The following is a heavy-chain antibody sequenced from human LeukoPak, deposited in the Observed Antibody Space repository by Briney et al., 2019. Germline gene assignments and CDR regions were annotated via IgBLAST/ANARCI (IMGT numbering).Heavy chain of an antibody. CDR1: GYTFTSYG. D-gene: IGHD3-22*01. V-gene: IGHV1-18*01. Sequence: ASVKVSCKASGYTFTSYGISWVRQAPGQRLEWMGWISAYNGNTNYAQKLQGRVTMTTDTSTSTAYMELRSLRSDDTAVYHCARDGYLSGYYDSCGPTPLLDYWGQGTLVTVSS. J-gene: IGHJ4*02. CDR2: ISAYNGNT. CDR3: ARDGYLSGYYDSCGPTPLLDY.